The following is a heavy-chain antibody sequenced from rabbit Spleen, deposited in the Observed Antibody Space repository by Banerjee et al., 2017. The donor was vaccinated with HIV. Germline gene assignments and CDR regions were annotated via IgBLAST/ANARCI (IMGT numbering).Heavy chain of an antibody. Sequence: QEQLEESGGDLVKPGASLTLTCTASGFSFSASDYMCWVRQAPGKGLEWISCIAGSSSGVTYSATWAKGRFTCSKTSSTTVTLQMTSLTVADTATYFCARDTGSSFSSYGMDLWGQGTLVTVS. J-gene: IGHJ6*01. CDR1: GFSFSASDY. D-gene: IGHD8-1*01. CDR3: ARDTGSSFSSYGMDL. V-gene: IGHV1S45*01. CDR2: IAGSSSGVT.